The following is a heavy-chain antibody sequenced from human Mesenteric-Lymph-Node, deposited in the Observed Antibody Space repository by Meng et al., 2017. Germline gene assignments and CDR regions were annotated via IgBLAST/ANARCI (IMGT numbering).Heavy chain of an antibody. Sequence: VQLVESGGGLVQPGGSLGLSCAASGFTFSNSALSWVRQAPGKGLEWVSTISGSGGGTKYADSVKGRFTISRDNSKNTLYLQMNSLRAEDTAVYYCAKGPTSSPWGQGTLVTVSS. J-gene: IGHJ5*02. D-gene: IGHD6-6*01. V-gene: IGHV3-23*04. CDR2: ISGSGGGT. CDR1: GFTFSNSA. CDR3: AKGPTSSP.